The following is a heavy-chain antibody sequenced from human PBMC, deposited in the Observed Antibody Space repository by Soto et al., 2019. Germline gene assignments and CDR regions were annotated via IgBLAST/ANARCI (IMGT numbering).Heavy chain of an antibody. D-gene: IGHD1-1*01. CDR1: GGSISSGGYY. J-gene: IGHJ5*02. CDR3: ARTGNNWFDP. Sequence: PSETLSLTCTVSGGSISSGGYYWSWIRQHPGKGLEWIGYIYYSGSTYYNPSLKSRVTISVDTSKNQFSLKLSSVTAADTAVYYCARTGNNWFDPWGQGTLVTVSS. CDR2: IYYSGST. V-gene: IGHV4-31*03.